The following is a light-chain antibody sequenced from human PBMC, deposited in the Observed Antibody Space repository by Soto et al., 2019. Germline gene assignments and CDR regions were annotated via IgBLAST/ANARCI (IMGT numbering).Light chain of an antibody. CDR2: RAS. CDR3: QQYQNLWT. CDR1: QTIYSN. J-gene: IGKJ1*01. V-gene: IGKV3-15*01. Sequence: IQMSLSPATLSVSPGERATLSCRASQTIYSNVAWYQQRPGQAPRLLIYRASARATGIPARFSGSGSGTEFTLTIGSLQSEDSAVYYCQQYQNLWTFGQGTKVDMK.